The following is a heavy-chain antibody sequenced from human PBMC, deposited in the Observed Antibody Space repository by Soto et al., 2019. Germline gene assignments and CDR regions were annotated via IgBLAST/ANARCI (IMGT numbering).Heavy chain of an antibody. V-gene: IGHV3-30*04. Sequence: GVSLRLSCAASGFAFSSYAMHWVRLAPGKGLEWVAVISYDASNKYYADSVKGRFTISRDNSKKTMFLQMSSLRAEDTAMYYCTIVRVADSALDHWGQGTLVTVSS. D-gene: IGHD3-10*02. CDR3: TIVRVADSALDH. CDR2: ISYDASNK. CDR1: GFAFSSYA. J-gene: IGHJ4*02.